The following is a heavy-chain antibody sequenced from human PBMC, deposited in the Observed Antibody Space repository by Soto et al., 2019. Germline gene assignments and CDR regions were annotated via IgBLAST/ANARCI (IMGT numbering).Heavy chain of an antibody. CDR2: INHSGST. V-gene: IGHV4-34*01. CDR3: ARGRREDIVVVVAATPTDLNFDY. Sequence: QVQLQQWGAGLLKPSETLSLTCAVYGGSFSGYYWSWIRQPPGKGLEWIGEINHSGSTNYNPSLTSRVTISVDTSKNQFSLKLSSVTAADTAVYYCARGRREDIVVVVAATPTDLNFDYWGQGTLVTVSS. D-gene: IGHD2-15*01. CDR1: GGSFSGYY. J-gene: IGHJ4*02.